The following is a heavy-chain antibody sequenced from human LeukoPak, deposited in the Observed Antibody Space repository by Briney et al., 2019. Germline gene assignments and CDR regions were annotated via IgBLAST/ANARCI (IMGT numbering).Heavy chain of an antibody. D-gene: IGHD5-18*01. CDR3: TRQVLHTAMDY. Sequence: SETLSLTCTVSGVSISSSSYHWDWIRQPPGKGLEWIGSIYDSGSTYYSPSLKSRVTISVDTSKNQFSLKLNSVTAADTAVYYCTRQVLHTAMDYWGQGTLVTVSS. V-gene: IGHV4-39*01. J-gene: IGHJ4*02. CDR1: GVSISSSSYH. CDR2: IYDSGST.